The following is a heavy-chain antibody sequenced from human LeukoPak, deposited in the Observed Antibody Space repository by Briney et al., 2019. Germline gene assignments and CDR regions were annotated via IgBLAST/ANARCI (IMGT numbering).Heavy chain of an antibody. Sequence: GASVKVSCKASGYTFTGYYMHWVRPAPGKGLEWMGGFDPEDGETIYAQKFQGRVTMTEDTSTDTAYMELSSLRSEDTAVYYCATERLLWFGRSYGDDAFDIWGQGTMVTVSS. CDR3: ATERLLWFGRSYGDDAFDI. CDR1: GYTFTGYY. CDR2: FDPEDGET. D-gene: IGHD3-10*01. J-gene: IGHJ3*02. V-gene: IGHV1-24*01.